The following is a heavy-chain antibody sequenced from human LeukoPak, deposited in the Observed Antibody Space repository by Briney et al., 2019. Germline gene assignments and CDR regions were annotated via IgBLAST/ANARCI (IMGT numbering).Heavy chain of an antibody. CDR1: GFTFSNYV. J-gene: IGHJ6*02. Sequence: GGSLRLSCAASGFTFSNYVMHWVRQAPGKGLEWMAVISYDGNNKYYADSVKGRFTISRDNSKNTQYLQMNSLRAEDTAVYYCARDLRRDYYYAMDVWGQGTTVTVSS. CDR2: ISYDGNNK. D-gene: IGHD3-10*01. CDR3: ARDLRRDYYYAMDV. V-gene: IGHV3-30*04.